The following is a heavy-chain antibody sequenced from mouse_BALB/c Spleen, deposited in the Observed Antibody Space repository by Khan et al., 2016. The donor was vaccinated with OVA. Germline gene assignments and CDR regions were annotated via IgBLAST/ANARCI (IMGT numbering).Heavy chain of an antibody. CDR2: IYPGSGST. CDR1: GYTFTDYI. CDR3: ARSGYVSLGY. V-gene: IGHV1-77*01. Sequence: QVQLKQSGPVLVKPGASVKMSCKASGYTFTDYIINWVRQRTGQGLEWIGQIYPGSGSTYYNEKFKGKATLTADKSSNTAYMQLRSLTSEDSAVYFCARSGYVSLGYWGQGTTLTVSS. J-gene: IGHJ2*01. D-gene: IGHD3-1*01.